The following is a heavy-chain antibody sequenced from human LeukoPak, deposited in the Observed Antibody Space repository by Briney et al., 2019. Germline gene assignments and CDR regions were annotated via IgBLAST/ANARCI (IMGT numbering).Heavy chain of an antibody. D-gene: IGHD4-17*01. J-gene: IGHJ3*02. Sequence: PSQTLPLTCIVSGGPVSTADSYWSWIRQYPTQGLEWIGYVSYSGSTYYNPSLKSRITISVDTSKNQFSLKLTSMTAADTAVYYCARAKMRVVSSWRLWTTFNAFDIWGQGTMVTVSS. V-gene: IGHV4-31*03. CDR2: VSYSGST. CDR1: GGPVSTADSY. CDR3: ARAKMRVVSSWRLWTTFNAFDI.